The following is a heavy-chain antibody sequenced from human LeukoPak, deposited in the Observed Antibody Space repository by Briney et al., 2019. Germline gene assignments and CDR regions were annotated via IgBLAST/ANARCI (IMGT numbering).Heavy chain of an antibody. Sequence: ASVKVSCKASGYTFTGYYMHWVRQAPGQGLEWMGRINPNSSGTNYAQKFPGRVTMTRDTSISTAYMELSRLRSDDTAVYYCARAQEVWVYGDFDAFDIWGQGTMVTVSS. J-gene: IGHJ3*02. CDR2: INPNSSGT. V-gene: IGHV1-2*06. D-gene: IGHD4-17*01. CDR3: ARAQEVWVYGDFDAFDI. CDR1: GYTFTGYY.